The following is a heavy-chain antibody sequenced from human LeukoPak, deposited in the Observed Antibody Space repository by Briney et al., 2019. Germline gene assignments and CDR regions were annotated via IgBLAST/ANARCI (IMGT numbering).Heavy chain of an antibody. D-gene: IGHD1-26*01. J-gene: IGHJ4*02. V-gene: IGHV4-31*03. CDR3: ARVVVGGTFDY. Sequence: PSETLSLTCSVSGGSISSDAYYWSWVRQLPGKGLGWIGYIYNNGGTYYSPSLKRRLSISVDTSQNQFSLRLTSVTAADTAVYYCARVVVGGTFDYWGQGTLVTVSS. CDR1: GGSISSDAYY. CDR2: IYNNGGT.